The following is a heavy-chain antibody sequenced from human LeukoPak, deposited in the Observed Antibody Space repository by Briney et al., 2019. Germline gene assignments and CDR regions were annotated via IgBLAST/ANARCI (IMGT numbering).Heavy chain of an antibody. Sequence: SETLSLTCTVSGGSISSYYWSWIRQPPGKGLEWIGYIYYSGSTNYNPSLKSRVTISVDTSKNQFSLKLSSVTAADTAVYYCASFDDFWHYGMDVWGQGTTVTVSS. V-gene: IGHV4-59*08. J-gene: IGHJ6*02. CDR3: ASFDDFWHYGMDV. D-gene: IGHD3-3*01. CDR1: GGSISSYY. CDR2: IYYSGST.